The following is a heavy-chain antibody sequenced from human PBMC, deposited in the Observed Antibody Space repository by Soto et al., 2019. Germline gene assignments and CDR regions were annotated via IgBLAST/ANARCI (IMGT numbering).Heavy chain of an antibody. D-gene: IGHD2-2*01. CDR2: IMPILAIA. CDR1: GGTFSSYT. V-gene: IGHV1-69*02. J-gene: IGHJ5*02. Sequence: GASVKVSCKASGGTFSSYTISWVRQAPGQGLEWMGRIMPILAIANYAQKFQGRVTITADKSTSTAYMELSSLRSEDTAVYYCARGRGVVPAAPHQYNWFDPWGQGTLVTVSS. CDR3: ARGRGVVPAAPHQYNWFDP.